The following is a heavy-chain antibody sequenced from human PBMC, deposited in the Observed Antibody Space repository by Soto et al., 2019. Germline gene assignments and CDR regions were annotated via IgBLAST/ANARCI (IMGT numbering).Heavy chain of an antibody. D-gene: IGHD5-18*01. CDR3: ARDWGYSPDY. CDR1: GFTFSSYG. CDR2: INSDGSET. J-gene: IGHJ4*02. Sequence: VQLVESGGGVVQPGRSLRLSCAASGFTFSSYGMHWVRQAPGKGLEWVSYINSDGSETRYADSVKGRFTISRDNAKNTLYLQTNSLRAEDTALYYCARDWGYSPDYWGQGTLVTVSS. V-gene: IGHV3-74*01.